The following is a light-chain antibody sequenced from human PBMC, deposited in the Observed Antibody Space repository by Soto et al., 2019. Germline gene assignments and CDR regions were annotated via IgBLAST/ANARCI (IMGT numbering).Light chain of an antibody. CDR3: CSYAGSSSV. CDR1: SSDVGSYNL. V-gene: IGLV2-23*02. Sequence: QSALTQPASVSGSPGPSITISCTGTSSDVGSYNLVSWYQQHPGKAPKLMIYEVSKRPSGVSNRFSGSKSGNTASLTISGLHAEDEADYYCCSYAGSSSVFGTGTKLTVL. J-gene: IGLJ1*01. CDR2: EVS.